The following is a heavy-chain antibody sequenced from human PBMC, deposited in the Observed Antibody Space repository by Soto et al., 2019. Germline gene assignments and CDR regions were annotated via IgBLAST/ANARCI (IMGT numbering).Heavy chain of an antibody. CDR2: IYYSGST. D-gene: IGHD3-10*01. J-gene: IGHJ5*02. Sequence: PSETLSLTCTVSGGSISSSSYYWGWIRQPPGKGLEWIGSIYYSGSTYYNPSLKSRVTISVDTSKNQFSLKLSSVTAADTAVYYCARHRLWFGELFLVDWFDPWGQGTLVTVSS. V-gene: IGHV4-39*01. CDR1: GGSISSSSYY. CDR3: ARHRLWFGELFLVDWFDP.